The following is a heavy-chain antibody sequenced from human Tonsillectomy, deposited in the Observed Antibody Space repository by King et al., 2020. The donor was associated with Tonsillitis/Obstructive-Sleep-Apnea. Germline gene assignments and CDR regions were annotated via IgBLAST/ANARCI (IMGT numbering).Heavy chain of an antibody. CDR2: ISYDGSNK. CDR3: ARASRWLQCGVDI. V-gene: IGHV3-30*04. D-gene: IGHD5-24*01. Sequence: VQLVESGGGVVQPGRSLRLSCAASGFTFNTYAVHWVRQAPGKGLEWVALISYDGSNKYYADSVKGRFTISRDNSKSTVYMQMNSLRTEDTAVYYCARASRWLQCGVDIWGQGTMVTASS. CDR1: GFTFNTYA. J-gene: IGHJ3*02.